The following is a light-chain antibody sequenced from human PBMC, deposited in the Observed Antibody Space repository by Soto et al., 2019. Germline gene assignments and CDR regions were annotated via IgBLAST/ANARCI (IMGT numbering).Light chain of an antibody. CDR2: GAS. J-gene: IGKJ5*01. CDR3: QQNYTTPAIT. Sequence: DIQMTQSPSSLSSSVGYRFPLTCLASQSISIHLNWYQQTPGKAPPLLIYGASSLKSGVPARFRGSGSGTDFTLTISSLQPEDFAIYYCQQNYTTPAITFGQGTRVEIK. CDR1: QSISIH. V-gene: IGKV1-39*01.